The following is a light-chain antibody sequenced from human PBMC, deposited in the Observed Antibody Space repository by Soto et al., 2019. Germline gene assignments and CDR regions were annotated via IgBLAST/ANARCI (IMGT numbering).Light chain of an antibody. Sequence: QSALTQPASVSGSPGQSITISCTGTSTDVGGYNYVSWYQQHPGKAPKLLIYEVSNRPSGVSNRFSGSKSGSTASLAISGLQAEDDADYYCSSYTSSSTLYVVFGGGTKLTVL. J-gene: IGLJ2*01. CDR1: STDVGGYNY. V-gene: IGLV2-14*01. CDR3: SSYTSSSTLYVV. CDR2: EVS.